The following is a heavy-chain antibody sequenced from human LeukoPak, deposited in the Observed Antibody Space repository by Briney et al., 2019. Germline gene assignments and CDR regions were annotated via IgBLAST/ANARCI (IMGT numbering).Heavy chain of an antibody. J-gene: IGHJ4*02. Sequence: PGGSLRLSCAASGFTFSSYSMNWVRQAPGKGLEWVSSISSSSSYIYYADSVKGRFTISRDNAKNSLYLQMNSLRAEDTAVYYCARDQAPRLYSSSSFLSVDYWGQGTLVTVSS. V-gene: IGHV3-21*01. CDR3: ARDQAPRLYSSSSFLSVDY. CDR1: GFTFSSYS. CDR2: ISSSSSYI. D-gene: IGHD6-6*01.